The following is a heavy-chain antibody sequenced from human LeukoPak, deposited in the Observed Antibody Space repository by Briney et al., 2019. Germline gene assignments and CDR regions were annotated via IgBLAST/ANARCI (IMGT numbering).Heavy chain of an antibody. CDR2: INPNSGGT. J-gene: IGHJ6*03. CDR3: ARAGWGYSSSWDYYYYMDV. V-gene: IGHV1-2*02. CDR1: GYTFTGYY. Sequence: ASVKVSCKASGYTFTGYYMHWVRQAPGQGLEWMGWINPNSGGTNYAQQFQGRVTMTRDTSISTAYMELSRLRSDDTAVYYCARAGWGYSSSWDYYYYMDVWGKGTTVTVSS. D-gene: IGHD6-13*01.